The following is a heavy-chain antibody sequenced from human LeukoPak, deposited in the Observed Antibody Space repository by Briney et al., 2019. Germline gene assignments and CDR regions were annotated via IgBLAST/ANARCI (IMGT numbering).Heavy chain of an antibody. CDR1: GFTFSSYA. Sequence: PGASLRLSCAAPGFTFSSYAMSWVRQAPGKGLEWVSTIRGSGGSTYYADSVKGRFTISRDNSKNTLYLQMNSLRAEDTAVYCCARDFYDSSGYTGAFDIWGQGTMVTVSS. J-gene: IGHJ3*02. CDR2: IRGSGGST. CDR3: ARDFYDSSGYTGAFDI. D-gene: IGHD3-22*01. V-gene: IGHV3-23*01.